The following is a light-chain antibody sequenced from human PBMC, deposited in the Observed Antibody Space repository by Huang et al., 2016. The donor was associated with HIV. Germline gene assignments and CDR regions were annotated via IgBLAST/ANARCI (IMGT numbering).Light chain of an antibody. J-gene: IGKJ2*01. CDR3: QQYGSSSYT. V-gene: IGKV3-20*01. CDR1: QRVGSSH. Sequence: EIVLTQSPGTLSLSPGERATLSCRASQRVGSSHLAWYQQKPGQAPRLLIYAASSKATGIPDRFSVSGSGTDFTLTISRLEPEDFAVYYCQQYGSSSYTFGQGTKLEIK. CDR2: AAS.